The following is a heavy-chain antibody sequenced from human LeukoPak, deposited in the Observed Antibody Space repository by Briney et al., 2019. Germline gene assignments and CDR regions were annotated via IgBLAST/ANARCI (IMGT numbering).Heavy chain of an antibody. CDR2: ISYTVTF. V-gene: IGHV4-59*07. Sequence: PSDTISPSCAFASASTITCLRGCRRQPAEKGVEWIAYISYTVTFNYNPSLKSRVTITVDKSKNQFSLELSSVTGAGTAVYYYARGGDWNDLVYWGQGTLVTVS. CDR3: ARGGDWNDLVY. CDR1: SASTITCL. J-gene: IGHJ4*02. D-gene: IGHD1-1*01.